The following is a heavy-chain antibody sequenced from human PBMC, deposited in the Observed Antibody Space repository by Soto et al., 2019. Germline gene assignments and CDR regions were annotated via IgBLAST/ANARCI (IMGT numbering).Heavy chain of an antibody. J-gene: IGHJ4*02. CDR3: AKDNTAAWYYFDS. CDR1: GFTFSSYG. CDR2: ISCDGSSK. Sequence: GGSLRLSCAASGFTFSSYGMHLVRQSRGKGLEWVAVISCDGSSKYYADSVKGRVTVFRDNSKNTEYLEMRSLRIEDTAVYFCAKDNTAAWYYFDSWGQGTLVTVSS. V-gene: IGHV3-30*18. D-gene: IGHD2-2*02.